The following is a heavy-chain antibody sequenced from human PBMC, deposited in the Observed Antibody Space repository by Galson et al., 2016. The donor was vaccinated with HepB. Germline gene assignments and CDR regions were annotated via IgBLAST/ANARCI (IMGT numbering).Heavy chain of an antibody. Sequence: ETLSLTCKVSGGPIGSGDWWSWVRQPPGKGLEWIGEIYHSGNTNYNPSLKSRVILSVDKSENHLSLDLSAVTDADTAMYFCAKSGRGYYAPNGFDIWGQGRMVTVSS. CDR1: GGPIGSGDW. CDR3: AKSGRGYYAPNGFDI. CDR2: IYHSGNT. V-gene: IGHV4-4*01. J-gene: IGHJ3*02. D-gene: IGHD3-10*01.